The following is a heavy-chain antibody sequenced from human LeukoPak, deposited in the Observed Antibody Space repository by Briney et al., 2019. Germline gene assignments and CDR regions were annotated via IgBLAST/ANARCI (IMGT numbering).Heavy chain of an antibody. CDR1: GFTFSTYE. CDR3: AKWGVYYGMDV. J-gene: IGHJ6*02. D-gene: IGHD3-10*01. V-gene: IGHV3-48*03. CDR2: ISSSGGTI. Sequence: GGSLRLSCAASGFTFSTYEMNWVRQAPGKGLEWVSYISSSGGTIYYADSVKGRFTISRDNAKNSLYLQMNSLRGEDTAVYYCAKWGVYYGMDVWGQGTTVTVSS.